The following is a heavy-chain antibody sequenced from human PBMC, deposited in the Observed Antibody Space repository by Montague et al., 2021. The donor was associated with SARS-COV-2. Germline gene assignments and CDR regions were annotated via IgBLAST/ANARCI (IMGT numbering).Heavy chain of an antibody. J-gene: IGHJ6*03. D-gene: IGHD3-3*01. Sequence: SETLSLTSAVDGGSFSGYYWSWIRQPPGKGLEWIGEINDSGSTYYNPSLKSRVTISVDTSKNQFSLKLSSVTAADTAVYYCARGRAARSITIFGVVNPAIRYYYYMDVWGKGTTVTVSS. V-gene: IGHV4-34*01. CDR1: GGSFSGYY. CDR2: INDSGST. CDR3: ARGRAARSITIFGVVNPAIRYYYYMDV.